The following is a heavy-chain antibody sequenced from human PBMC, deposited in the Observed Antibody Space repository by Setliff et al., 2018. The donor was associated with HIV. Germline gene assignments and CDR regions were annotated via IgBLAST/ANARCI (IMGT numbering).Heavy chain of an antibody. CDR2: IHYSGNT. V-gene: IGHV4-31*03. J-gene: IGHJ4*02. Sequence: PSETLSLTCTVSGDSISSDAYYWSWIRQHPGKGLEWIGYIHYSGNTYNNPSLNSRISISVDMSKNKFSLKLSSLTAADTAVYYCARGGLGVVTSFDSWGPGTLVTVS. CDR3: ARGGLGVVTSFDS. CDR1: GDSISSDAYY. D-gene: IGHD3-3*01.